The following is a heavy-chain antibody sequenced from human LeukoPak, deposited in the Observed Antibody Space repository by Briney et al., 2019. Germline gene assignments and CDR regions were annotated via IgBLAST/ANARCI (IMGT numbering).Heavy chain of an antibody. CDR3: AHTTGYCSGGSCLSWFDP. Sequence: SGPTLVKPTQTLTLTCSFSGFSLSTSGVGVGWIRQPPGKALEWLALIYWNDDKRYRPSLKSRLTITKDTSKNQVVLTMTNMDPVDTATYYCAHTTGYCSGGSCLSWFDPWGQGTLVTVSS. V-gene: IGHV2-5*01. J-gene: IGHJ5*02. D-gene: IGHD2-15*01. CDR1: GFSLSTSGVG. CDR2: IYWNDDK.